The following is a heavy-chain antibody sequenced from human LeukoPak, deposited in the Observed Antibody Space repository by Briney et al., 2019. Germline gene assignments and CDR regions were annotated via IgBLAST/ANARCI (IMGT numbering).Heavy chain of an antibody. J-gene: IGHJ2*01. D-gene: IGHD1-26*01. Sequence: ASVKVSCKASGYTFTGYYMHWVRQAPGQGLEWMGWINPNSGGTNYAQKFQGRVTMTRDTSISTAYMELSRLRSDDTAVYYCARDHSIVGATNWYFDLWGRGTLVTVSS. CDR1: GYTFTGYY. CDR2: INPNSGGT. V-gene: IGHV1-2*02. CDR3: ARDHSIVGATNWYFDL.